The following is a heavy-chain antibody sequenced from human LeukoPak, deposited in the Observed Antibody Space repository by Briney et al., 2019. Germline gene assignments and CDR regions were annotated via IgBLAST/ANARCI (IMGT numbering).Heavy chain of an antibody. V-gene: IGHV3-74*01. CDR1: GFTFSSYW. D-gene: IGHD4-17*01. Sequence: PGGSLRLSCAASGFTFSSYWMNWVRQAPGKGLVWVSRINSDGSSTSYADSVKGRFTISRDNAKNTLYLQMNSLTAEDTAVYYCAREATTVKKDAGAFDIWGQGTMVTVSS. CDR2: INSDGSST. CDR3: AREATTVKKDAGAFDI. J-gene: IGHJ3*02.